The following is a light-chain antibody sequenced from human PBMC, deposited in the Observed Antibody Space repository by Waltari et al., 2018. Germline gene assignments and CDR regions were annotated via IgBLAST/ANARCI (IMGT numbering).Light chain of an antibody. Sequence: EIVLTQSPGTLSLSPGERATLSCRASPRVRWFLAWYQQTPGQAPRLLIYHASSRATGIPDRFSGSGSGTDLSLTISRLEPEDFAVYYCQQYVTLPATFGQGTKLEI. CDR2: HAS. J-gene: IGKJ1*01. V-gene: IGKV3-20*01. CDR3: QQYVTLPAT. CDR1: PRVRWF.